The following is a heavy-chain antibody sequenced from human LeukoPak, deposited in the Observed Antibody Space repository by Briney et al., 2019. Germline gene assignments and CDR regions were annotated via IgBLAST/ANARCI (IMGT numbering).Heavy chain of an antibody. CDR1: GGTFSSYA. Sequence: SVKVSCKASGGTFSSYAISWVRQAPGQGLEWMGGIIPIFGTANYAQRFQGRVTITADESTSTAYMELSSLRSEDTAVYYCARVNDCGGDCYGPYYYYGMDVWGQGTTVTVSS. CDR2: IIPIFGTA. V-gene: IGHV1-69*01. D-gene: IGHD2-21*02. J-gene: IGHJ6*02. CDR3: ARVNDCGGDCYGPYYYYGMDV.